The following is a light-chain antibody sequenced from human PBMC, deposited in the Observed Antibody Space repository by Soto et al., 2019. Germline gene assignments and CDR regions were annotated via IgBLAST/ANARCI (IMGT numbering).Light chain of an antibody. CDR3: AAWDDTLPGYV. CDR1: DSDVGTNT. Sequence: QSALPQPPSASGTPGQRVVISCSGSDSDVGTNTVNWYQQVPGAAPKLLIYINNQRPAGVPDRFSGSKSGTSASLAINGLRSEDEADYYCAAWDDTLPGYVFGSGTRSPS. V-gene: IGLV1-44*01. J-gene: IGLJ1*01. CDR2: INN.